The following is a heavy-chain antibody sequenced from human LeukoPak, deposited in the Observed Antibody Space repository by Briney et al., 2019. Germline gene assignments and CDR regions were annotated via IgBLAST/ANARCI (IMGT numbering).Heavy chain of an antibody. V-gene: IGHV3-30*03. CDR2: ISYDGSNK. CDR3: ARDWLECLTGFCGLFDY. CDR1: GFTFSSYS. Sequence: PGGSLRLSCAASGFTFSSYSMNWVRQAPGKGLEWVAVISYDGSNKYYADSVKGRFTISRDNSKNTLYLQMNSLRAEDTAVYYCARDWLECLTGFCGLFDYWGQGTLVTVSS. D-gene: IGHD3-9*01. J-gene: IGHJ4*02.